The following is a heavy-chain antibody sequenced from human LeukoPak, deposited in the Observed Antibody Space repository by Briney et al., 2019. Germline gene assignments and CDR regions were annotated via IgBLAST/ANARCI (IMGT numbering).Heavy chain of an antibody. D-gene: IGHD2-2*02. CDR3: ARGYCSSTSCYKVVWDY. CDR2: INHSGST. Sequence: KASETLSLTCAVYGGSFSGYYWSWIRQPPGKGLEWIGEINHSGSTNYNPSLKSRVTISVDTSKNQFSLKLSSVTAADTAVYYCARGYCSSTSCYKVVWDYWGQGTLVTVSS. CDR1: GGSFSGYY. V-gene: IGHV4-34*01. J-gene: IGHJ4*02.